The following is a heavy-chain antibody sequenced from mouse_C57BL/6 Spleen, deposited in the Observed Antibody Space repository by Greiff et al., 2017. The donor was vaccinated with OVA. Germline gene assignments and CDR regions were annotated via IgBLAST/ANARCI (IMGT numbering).Heavy chain of an antibody. CDR2: INPSTGGT. Sequence: VQLQQSGPELVKPGASVKISCKASGYSFTGYYMNWVKQSPEKSLEWIGEINPSTGGTTYNQKFKAKATLTVDKSSSTAYMQLKSLTSEDSAVYYCARTLYDGYPWYFDVWGTGTTVTVSS. CDR1: GYSFTGYY. CDR3: ARTLYDGYPWYFDV. V-gene: IGHV1-42*01. D-gene: IGHD2-3*01. J-gene: IGHJ1*03.